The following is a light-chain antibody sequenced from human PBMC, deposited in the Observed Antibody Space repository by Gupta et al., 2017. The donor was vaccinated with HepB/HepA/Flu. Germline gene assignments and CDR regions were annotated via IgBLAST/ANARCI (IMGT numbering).Light chain of an antibody. Sequence: LFTHSPLSLPVTPGEPASISCRSSQSLVHSNGYNYLDWYVQKPGQSPQLLIYLGSNRASGVPDRFSGSGSGADFTLKISRVEAEDVGVYYCMQALETPRTFGQGTKLEIK. CDR3: MQALETPRT. J-gene: IGKJ1*01. V-gene: IGKV2-28*01. CDR1: QSLVHSNGYNY. CDR2: LGS.